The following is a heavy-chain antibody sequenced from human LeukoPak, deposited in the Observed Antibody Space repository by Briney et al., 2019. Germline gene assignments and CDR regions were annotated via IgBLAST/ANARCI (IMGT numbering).Heavy chain of an antibody. J-gene: IGHJ6*03. Sequence: GRSLRLPCAASGFTFSSYGMHWVRQAPGKGLEWVAVISYDGSNKYYADSVKGRFTISRDNAKNTLYLQMKSLRAEDTAVYYCARGDSSSSAYYYYYMDVWGKGTTVTVSS. CDR2: ISYDGSNK. V-gene: IGHV3-30*03. D-gene: IGHD6-6*01. CDR1: GFTFSSYG. CDR3: ARGDSSSSAYYYYYMDV.